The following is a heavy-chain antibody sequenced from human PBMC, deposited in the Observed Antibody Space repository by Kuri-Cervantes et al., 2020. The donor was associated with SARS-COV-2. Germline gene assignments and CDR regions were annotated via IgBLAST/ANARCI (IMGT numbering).Heavy chain of an antibody. CDR3: AKVVRRTPNREPPAPDDAFDI. CDR1: GFTFDDYA. D-gene: IGHD1-14*01. J-gene: IGHJ3*02. CDR2: ISWNSGST. Sequence: GESLKISCAASGFTFDDYAMHWVRQAPGKGLEWVSGISWNSGSTYYADSVKGRFTISRDNSKNTLYLQMNSLRAEDTAVYYCAKVVRRTPNREPPAPDDAFDIWGQGTMVTVSS. V-gene: IGHV3-23*01.